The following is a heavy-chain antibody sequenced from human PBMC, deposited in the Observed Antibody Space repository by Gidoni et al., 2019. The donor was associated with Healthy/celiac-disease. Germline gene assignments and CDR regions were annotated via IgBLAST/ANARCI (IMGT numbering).Heavy chain of an antibody. CDR2: ISYDGSNK. J-gene: IGHJ4*02. V-gene: IGHV3-30-3*01. Sequence: QVQLVESGGGVVQPGRSMRLSCAASGFTFSSYAMHWVRQAPGKVLELVAVISYDGSNKYYADSVKGRFTISRDNSKNTLYLQMNSLRAEDTAVYYCARGPMIVVVYWGQGTLVTVSS. CDR3: ARGPMIVVVY. CDR1: GFTFSSYA. D-gene: IGHD3-22*01.